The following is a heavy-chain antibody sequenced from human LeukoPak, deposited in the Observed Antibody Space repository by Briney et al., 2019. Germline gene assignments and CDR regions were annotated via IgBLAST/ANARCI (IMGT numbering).Heavy chain of an antibody. J-gene: IGHJ6*03. CDR1: GGSFSGYY. CDR3: ARASGEWLVRNYYYYYMDV. V-gene: IGHV4-34*01. CDR2: INHSGST. D-gene: IGHD6-19*01. Sequence: SETLSLTCAVYGGSFSGYYWSWLRQPPGKGLEWIGEINHSGSTNYNPSLKSRVTISVDTSKNQFSLKLSSVTAADTAVYYCARASGEWLVRNYYYYYMDVWGKGTTVTISS.